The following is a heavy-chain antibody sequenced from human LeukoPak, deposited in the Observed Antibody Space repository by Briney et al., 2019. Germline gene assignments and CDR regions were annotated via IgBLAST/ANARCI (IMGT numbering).Heavy chain of an antibody. CDR2: ISYDGSDK. D-gene: IGHD1-26*01. CDR3: ARDWVVGATTGYFDY. Sequence: GGSLRLSCAASGFTFSSYAMHWVRQAPGRGLEWVAVISYDGSDKYYADSVKGRFTISRDNSKNTLYLQMNSLRAEDTAVYYCARDWVVGATTGYFDYWGQGTLVTVSS. V-gene: IGHV3-30-3*01. CDR1: GFTFSSYA. J-gene: IGHJ4*02.